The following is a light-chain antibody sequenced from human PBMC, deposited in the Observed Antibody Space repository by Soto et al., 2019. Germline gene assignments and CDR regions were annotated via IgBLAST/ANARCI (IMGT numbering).Light chain of an antibody. V-gene: IGLV2-8*01. CDR3: SSYAGSNFNV. CDR1: SSDVGGYNF. J-gene: IGLJ1*01. CDR2: DVN. Sequence: QPALTQPPSAYGSPGQSVTISCTGTSSDVGGYNFVSWYQQHPGKAPKLIIYDVNKRPSGVPDRFSGSKSGNTASLTVSGLQPDDEADYYCSSYAGSNFNVFGIGTKVTVL.